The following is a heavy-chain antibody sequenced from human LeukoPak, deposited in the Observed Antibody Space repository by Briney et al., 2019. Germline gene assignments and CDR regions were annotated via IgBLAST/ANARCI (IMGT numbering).Heavy chain of an antibody. D-gene: IGHD3-22*01. CDR3: AKKKYYYDSRGPYYFDY. CDR1: GFTFSSYA. V-gene: IGHV3-23*01. J-gene: IGHJ4*02. CDR2: ISGSGGST. Sequence: QPGGSLRLSCAASGFTFSSYAMSWVRQAPGKGLEWVSAISGSGGSTYYADSVKGRFTISRDNSKNTLYLQMNSLRAEDTAVYYCAKKKYYYDSRGPYYFDYWGQGTLVTVSS.